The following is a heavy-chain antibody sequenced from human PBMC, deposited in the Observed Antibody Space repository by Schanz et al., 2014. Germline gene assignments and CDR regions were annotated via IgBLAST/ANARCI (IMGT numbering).Heavy chain of an antibody. CDR1: GYTFTGYY. V-gene: IGHV1-2*06. J-gene: IGHJ4*02. D-gene: IGHD2-8*02. CDR3: ARGLVRYFAY. Sequence: QVQLVQSGAEVKKPGASVKVSCQASGYTFTGYYMYWVRQAPGQGLEWMGQINPNSGATIYAQNFQGRVTMTRDTSISTAYMELSRLRSDDMAVYYCARGLVRYFAYWGQGTLVTVSS. CDR2: INPNSGAT.